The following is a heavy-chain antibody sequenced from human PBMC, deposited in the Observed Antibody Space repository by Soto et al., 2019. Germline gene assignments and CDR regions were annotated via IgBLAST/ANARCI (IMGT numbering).Heavy chain of an antibody. J-gene: IGHJ6*02. CDR2: IIPIFGTA. V-gene: IGHV1-69*01. CDR3: ATGKMAPIDVYYHYYGMDV. CDR1: GGTFSSYA. Sequence: ASVNVSFKASGGTFSSYAISWVRQAPGQGLELMGGIIPIFGTANYAQKFQCRVTITADESTSTAYMELSSLRSEDTAVYYCATGKMAPIDVYYHYYGMDVWGQGTTVTVPS. D-gene: IGHD5-12*01.